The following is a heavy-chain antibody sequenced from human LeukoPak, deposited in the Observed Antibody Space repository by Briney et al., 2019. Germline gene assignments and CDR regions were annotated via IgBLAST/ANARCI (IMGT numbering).Heavy chain of an antibody. V-gene: IGHV3-21*01. Sequence: GGSLRLSCAASGFTFSSYSMNWARQAPGKGLEWVSSISSSSSYIYYADSVKGRFTISRDNAKNSLYLQMNSLRAEDTAVYYCARDRYCSSTSCYIYYYYYGMDVWGQGTTVTVSS. J-gene: IGHJ6*02. CDR2: ISSSSSYI. CDR3: ARDRYCSSTSCYIYYYYYGMDV. D-gene: IGHD2-2*02. CDR1: GFTFSSYS.